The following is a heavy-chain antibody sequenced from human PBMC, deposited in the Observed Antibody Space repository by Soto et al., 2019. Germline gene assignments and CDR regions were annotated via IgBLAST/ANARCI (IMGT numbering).Heavy chain of an antibody. D-gene: IGHD3-22*01. CDR1: GYTFTSYY. Sequence: ASVKVSCKASGYTFTSYYMHWVRQAPGQGLKWMGIINPSGGSTSYAQKFQGRVTMTRDTSTSTVYMELSSLRSEDTAVYYRARVRSRLEEGYDDSSGYPWGQGTLVTVSS. V-gene: IGHV1-46*01. CDR3: ARVRSRLEEGYDDSSGYP. J-gene: IGHJ5*02. CDR2: INPSGGST.